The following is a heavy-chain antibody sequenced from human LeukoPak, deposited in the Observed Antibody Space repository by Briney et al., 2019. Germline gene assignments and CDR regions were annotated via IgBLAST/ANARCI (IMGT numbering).Heavy chain of an antibody. CDR2: IKYDGSET. D-gene: IGHD5-18*01. J-gene: IGHJ4*02. CDR1: GFIFSTYW. CDR3: ARVEYSYGFWDS. V-gene: IGHV3-7*01. Sequence: PGGSLRLSCAASGFIFSTYWMSWVRQAPGKGLEWVASIKYDGSETYHVDSVKGRFSISRDNAKNSLSLQMNSLRVEDTAVYYCARVEYSYGFWDSWGQGTLVTVSS.